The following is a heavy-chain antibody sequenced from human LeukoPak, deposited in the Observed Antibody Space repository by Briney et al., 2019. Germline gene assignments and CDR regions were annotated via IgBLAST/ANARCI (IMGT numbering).Heavy chain of an antibody. J-gene: IGHJ4*02. Sequence: PGGSLRLSCAASGFTFTNAWMSWVRQAPRKGLEWVGLIKSNPYGGTADYAAPVKGRFTISRDDSRSTLYLQMNSLKTEDTAVYYCSTVGLSGYYGARGYYYFDYWGQGTLVTVSS. CDR2: IKSNPYGGTA. D-gene: IGHD3-22*01. V-gene: IGHV3-15*01. CDR3: STVGLSGYYGARGYYYFDY. CDR1: GFTFTNAW.